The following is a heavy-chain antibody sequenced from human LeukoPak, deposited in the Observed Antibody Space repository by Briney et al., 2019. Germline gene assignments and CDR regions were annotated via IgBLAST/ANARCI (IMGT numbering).Heavy chain of an antibody. D-gene: IGHD2-2*01. Sequence: PGGSLRLSCAASGFTFSNAWMSWVRQAPGKGREWVGRIKSKTDGGTTDYAAPVKGRFTISRDDSKNTLYLQMNSLKTEDTAVYYCTTGVVVVPAAMANDYWGQGTLVTVSS. CDR1: GFTFSNAW. CDR3: TTGVVVVPAAMANDY. CDR2: IKSKTDGGTT. V-gene: IGHV3-15*01. J-gene: IGHJ4*02.